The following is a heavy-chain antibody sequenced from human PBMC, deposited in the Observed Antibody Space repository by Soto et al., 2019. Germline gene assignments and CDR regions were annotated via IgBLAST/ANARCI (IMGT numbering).Heavy chain of an antibody. Sequence: GGSLRLSCVASGITFSVFWMHWVRQVPGKGLVWVARVDSAGSGTSYADSVKGRFTISRDNAKNTLSLQMDSLRVEDTAVYYCARSGIQLWFLSSWGQGTLVTVSS. CDR2: VDSAGSGT. J-gene: IGHJ5*02. CDR3: ARSGIQLWFLSS. V-gene: IGHV3-74*01. CDR1: GITFSVFW. D-gene: IGHD5-18*01.